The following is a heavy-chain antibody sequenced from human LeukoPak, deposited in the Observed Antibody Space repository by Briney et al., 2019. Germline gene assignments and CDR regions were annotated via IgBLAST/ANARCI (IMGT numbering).Heavy chain of an antibody. CDR1: GFTFSSYS. CDR2: ISSSSSCI. Sequence: GGSLRLSCAASGFTFSSYSMNWVRQAPGKGLEWVSSISSSSSCIYYADSVKGRFTISRDNAKNSLYLQMNSLRAEDTAVYYCARDLKTTVTTNFDYWGQGTLVTASS. J-gene: IGHJ4*02. V-gene: IGHV3-21*01. D-gene: IGHD4-17*01. CDR3: ARDLKTTVTTNFDY.